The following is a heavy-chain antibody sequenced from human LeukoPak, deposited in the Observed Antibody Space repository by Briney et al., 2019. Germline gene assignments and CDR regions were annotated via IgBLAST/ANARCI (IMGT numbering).Heavy chain of an antibody. D-gene: IGHD4-17*01. J-gene: IGHJ1*01. Sequence: SETLSLTCTVSGDTIGSSGYYWGWIRQPPGKGLEWIGSIFYSGSTYYNPSLKSRVTISLDTSKNQFSLKLSSVTAADTAVYYCARAATGTTLIYEYFQYWGQGTLVTVSS. CDR1: GDTIGSSGYY. CDR2: IFYSGST. CDR3: ARAATGTTLIYEYFQY. V-gene: IGHV4-39*07.